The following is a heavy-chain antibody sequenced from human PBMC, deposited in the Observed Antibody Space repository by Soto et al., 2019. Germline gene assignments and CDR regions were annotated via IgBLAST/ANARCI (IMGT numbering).Heavy chain of an antibody. D-gene: IGHD3-10*01. CDR2: ISTDTGNT. CDR1: GYTFTNYG. V-gene: IGHV1-18*01. J-gene: IGHJ6*02. CDR3: ARDYYGSGTSYHYGMDV. Sequence: QVQMVQSGAEVKKPGASVKVSCKASGYTFTNYGISWVRQAPGQGLEWLGWISTDTGNTDYAQKLQGRLTMTTDTCTTSAYMELRSLRSDDTAVYYCARDYYGSGTSYHYGMDVWGQGTTVTVSS.